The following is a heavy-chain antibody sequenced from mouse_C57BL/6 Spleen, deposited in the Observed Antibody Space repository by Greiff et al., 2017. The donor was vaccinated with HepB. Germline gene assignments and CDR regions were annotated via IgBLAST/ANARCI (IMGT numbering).Heavy chain of an antibody. CDR2: IYPSDSET. CDR1: GYTFTSYW. D-gene: IGHD1-1*01. CDR3: ARLHYYGSSPWYFDV. Sequence: QVQLKQSGAELVRPGSSVKLSCKASGYTFTSYWMHWVKQRPIQGLEWIGNIYPSDSETHYNQKFKDKATLTVDKSSSTAYMQLSSLTSEDSAVYYCARLHYYGSSPWYFDVWGTGTTVTVSS. V-gene: IGHV1-52*01. J-gene: IGHJ1*03.